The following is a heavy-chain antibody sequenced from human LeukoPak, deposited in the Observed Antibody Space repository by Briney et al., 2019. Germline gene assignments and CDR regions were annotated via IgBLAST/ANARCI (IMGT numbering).Heavy chain of an antibody. CDR2: IYYTRTT. CDR3: ARGPYSSSWDGAFDY. CDR1: GGSISNYY. D-gene: IGHD6-13*01. Sequence: PSETLSLTCTVSGGSISNYYWSWIRQPPGNGLEWFGYIYYTRTTNYNPSLKSRVTISVATSKNQFSLTLRSVTAADTAVYYCARGPYSSSWDGAFDYWGQGTLVTVSS. J-gene: IGHJ4*02. V-gene: IGHV4-59*01.